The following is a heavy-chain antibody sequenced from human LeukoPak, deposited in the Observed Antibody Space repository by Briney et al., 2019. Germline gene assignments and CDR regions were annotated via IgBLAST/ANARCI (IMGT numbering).Heavy chain of an antibody. V-gene: IGHV4-59*12. J-gene: IGHJ5*02. Sequence: PSETLSLTCSVSGGSIRNYFWSWIRQPPGKGLEWIGYIYYSGTTNYNPSLKSRVTISVDTSKNQFSLNLISVTAADTAVYFCARGRGGGGSSNNWFDPWGQGTLVTVSS. CDR1: GGSIRNYF. CDR2: IYYSGTT. D-gene: IGHD2-15*01. CDR3: ARGRGGGGSSNNWFDP.